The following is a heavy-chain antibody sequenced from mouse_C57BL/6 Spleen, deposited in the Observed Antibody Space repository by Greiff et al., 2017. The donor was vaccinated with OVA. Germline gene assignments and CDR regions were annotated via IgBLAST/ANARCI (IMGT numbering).Heavy chain of an antibody. V-gene: IGHV5-17*01. CDR1: GFTFSDYG. Sequence: EVHVVESGGGLVKPGGSLKLSCAASGFTFSDYGMSWVRQAPEKGLEWVAYISSGSSNIYYADTVKGRFTISRDNAKNTLFLQMTSLRSEDTALYCGARHYDEGDGYFDVWGTGTTLTVSS. D-gene: IGHD2-4*01. CDR2: ISSGSSNI. J-gene: IGHJ1*03. CDR3: ARHYDEGDGYFDV.